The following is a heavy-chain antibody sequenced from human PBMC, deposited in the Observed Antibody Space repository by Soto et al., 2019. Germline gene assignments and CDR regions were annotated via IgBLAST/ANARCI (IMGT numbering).Heavy chain of an antibody. D-gene: IGHD3-3*01. Sequence: VQLVESGGGLVQPGGSLRLSCAASGFTFSSYSMNWVRQAPGKGLEWVSYISSSSSTIYCADSVKGRFTISRDNAKNSLYLQMNSLRDEDTAVYYCARGNYDFWSGYYHYYGMDVWGQGTTVTVSS. CDR3: ARGNYDFWSGYYHYYGMDV. J-gene: IGHJ6*02. V-gene: IGHV3-48*02. CDR1: GFTFSSYS. CDR2: ISSSSSTI.